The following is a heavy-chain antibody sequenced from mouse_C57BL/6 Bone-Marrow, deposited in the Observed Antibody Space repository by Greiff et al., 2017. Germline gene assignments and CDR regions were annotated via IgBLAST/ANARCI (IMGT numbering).Heavy chain of an antibody. Sequence: VQLQQPGAELVKPGASVKVSCKASGYTFTSYWMHWVKQRPGQGLEWIGRIHPSDRDTNYNQKFKGKATLTVDKSSSTAYMQLSSLTSEDSAVYYCAIGYDYDEGFAYWGQGTLVTVSA. CDR2: IHPSDRDT. V-gene: IGHV1-74*01. CDR1: GYTFTSYW. D-gene: IGHD2-4*01. CDR3: AIGYDYDEGFAY. J-gene: IGHJ3*01.